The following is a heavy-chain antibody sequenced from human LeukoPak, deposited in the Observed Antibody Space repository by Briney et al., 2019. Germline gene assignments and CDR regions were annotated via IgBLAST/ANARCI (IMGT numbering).Heavy chain of an antibody. J-gene: IGHJ5*02. CDR2: IYYSGST. CDR3: ARGTRLGFLEWLNNWFDP. Sequence: SETLSLTCTVSGGSISSSSYYWGWIRQPPGKGLEWIGSIYYSGSTYYNPSLKSRVTISVDTSKNQFSLKLSSVTAADTAVYYCARGTRLGFLEWLNNWFDPWGQGTLVTVSS. D-gene: IGHD3-3*01. V-gene: IGHV4-39*07. CDR1: GGSISSSSYY.